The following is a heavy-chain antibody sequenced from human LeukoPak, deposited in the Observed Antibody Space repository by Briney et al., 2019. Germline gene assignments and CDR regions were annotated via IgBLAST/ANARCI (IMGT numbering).Heavy chain of an antibody. CDR1: GFTFSSYS. Sequence: GGSLRLSCAASGFTFSSYSMSWVRQAPGKGLEWVAVISYDGSNKYYADSVKGRFTISRDNSKNTLYLQMNSLRAEDTAVYYCARDWTYYDILTGYYNYYYYGMDVWGQGTTVTVSS. CDR2: ISYDGSNK. D-gene: IGHD3-9*01. J-gene: IGHJ6*02. V-gene: IGHV3-30-3*01. CDR3: ARDWTYYDILTGYYNYYYYGMDV.